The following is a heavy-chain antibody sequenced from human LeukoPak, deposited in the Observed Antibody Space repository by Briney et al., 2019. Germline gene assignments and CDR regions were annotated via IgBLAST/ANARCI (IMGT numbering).Heavy chain of an antibody. CDR2: ISAYNGNT. J-gene: IGHJ5*02. CDR3: ARDARYCSSTSCYIPWFDP. CDR1: GYTFTSYG. Sequence: ASAKVSCKASGYTFTSYGISWVRQAPGQGLEWMGWISAYNGNTNYAQKLQGRVTMTTDTSTSTACMELRSLRSDDTAVYYCARDARYCSSTSCYIPWFDPWGQGTLVTVSS. D-gene: IGHD2-2*02. V-gene: IGHV1-18*01.